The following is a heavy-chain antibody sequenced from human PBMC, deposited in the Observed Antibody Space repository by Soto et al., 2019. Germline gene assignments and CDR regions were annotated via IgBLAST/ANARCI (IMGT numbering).Heavy chain of an antibody. CDR3: XXXXPXXSSWYHDY. D-gene: IGHD6-13*01. CDR1: GGSFSGYY. CDR2: INHSGST. V-gene: IGHV4-34*01. Sequence: QVQLQQWGAGLLKPSETLSLTCAVYGGSFSGYYWSWIRQPPGKGLEWIGEINHSGSTNYNPSLKSRVTISVHTSKHQFSLQLSSVTAAATAVYYCXXXXPXXSSWYHDYWGQGTLVTVSS. J-gene: IGHJ4*02.